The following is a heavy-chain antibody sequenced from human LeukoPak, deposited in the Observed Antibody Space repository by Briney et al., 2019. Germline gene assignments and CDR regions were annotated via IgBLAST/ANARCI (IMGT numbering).Heavy chain of an antibody. CDR2: ISGSGGST. CDR3: AKNVVDRYYYDSSGYSEAHDAFDI. D-gene: IGHD3-22*01. V-gene: IGHV3-23*01. CDR1: GFTFSSYA. Sequence: PGGSLRLSCAASGFTFSSYAMSWVRQAPGKGLEWVSAISGSGGSTYYADSVKGRFTISRDNSKNTLYLQMNSLRAEDTAAYYCAKNVVDRYYYDSSGYSEAHDAFDIWGQGTMVTVSS. J-gene: IGHJ3*02.